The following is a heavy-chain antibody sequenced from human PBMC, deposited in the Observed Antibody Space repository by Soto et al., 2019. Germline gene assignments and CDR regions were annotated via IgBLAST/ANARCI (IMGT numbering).Heavy chain of an antibody. D-gene: IGHD5-12*01. CDR3: ARGRPLRPDIVAMPQAY. CDR2: MNPNSGNT. Sequence: VASVKVSCKASGYTFTSYDINWVRQATGQGLEWMGWMNPNSGNTGYAQKFQGRVTMTRNTSISTAYMELSSLRSEDTAVYYCARGRPLRPDIVAMPQAYWGQGTLVTV. J-gene: IGHJ4*02. V-gene: IGHV1-8*01. CDR1: GYTFTSYD.